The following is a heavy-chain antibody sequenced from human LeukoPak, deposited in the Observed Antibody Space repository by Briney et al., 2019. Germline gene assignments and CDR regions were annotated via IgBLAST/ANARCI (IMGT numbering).Heavy chain of an antibody. Sequence: SVKVSCKASGGTFSSYAISWVRQAPGQGLEWMGGIIPIFGTANYAQKFQGRVTITADESTSTAYMELSSLRSEDTAVYYCARDKGSITMIVVVNYPGAFDIWGQGTMVTVSS. D-gene: IGHD3-22*01. CDR2: IIPIFGTA. J-gene: IGHJ3*02. CDR3: ARDKGSITMIVVVNYPGAFDI. V-gene: IGHV1-69*01. CDR1: GGTFSSYA.